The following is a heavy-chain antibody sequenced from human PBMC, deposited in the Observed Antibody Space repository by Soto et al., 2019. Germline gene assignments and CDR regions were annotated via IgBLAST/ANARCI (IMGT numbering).Heavy chain of an antibody. CDR1: GGSVSSGGSY. V-gene: IGHV4-61*08. D-gene: IGHD4-4*01. CDR3: ARLDDYNNCFDY. Sequence: SETLSLTCTVSGGSVSSGGSYWSWIRQPPGKGLEWIGYIDYSGSTNYNPSLKSRVTISEDTSKRQFSLKLSSVTAADTAVYYCARLDDYNNCFDYWGQGTLVTVSS. J-gene: IGHJ4*02. CDR2: IDYSGST.